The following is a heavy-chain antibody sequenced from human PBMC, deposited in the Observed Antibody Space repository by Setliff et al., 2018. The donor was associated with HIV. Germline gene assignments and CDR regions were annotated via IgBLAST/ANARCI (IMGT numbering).Heavy chain of an antibody. Sequence: ASVKVSCKASGYTFTDYYVHWVRQAPGQGLEWVGCINPKSGDTNCAQKFQGRVIMTRNTSISTAYMELTSLRSEGTAVFYCVRDQGGGNLDYWGQGTLVTVSS. CDR2: INPKSGDT. CDR1: GYTFTDYY. J-gene: IGHJ4*02. V-gene: IGHV1-2*02. D-gene: IGHD2-2*01. CDR3: VRDQGGGNLDY.